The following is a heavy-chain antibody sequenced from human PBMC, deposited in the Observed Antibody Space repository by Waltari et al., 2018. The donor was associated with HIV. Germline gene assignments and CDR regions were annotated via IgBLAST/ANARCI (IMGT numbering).Heavy chain of an antibody. CDR2: IRYDGSNK. V-gene: IGHV3-30*02. J-gene: IGHJ4*02. Sequence: QVQLVESGGGVVQPGGSLRLSCAASGFTFSSYGMHWVRQAPGKGLEWVAFIRYDGSNKYYADSVKGRFTISRDNSKNTLYLQMNSLRAEDTAVYYCLKPPGYDSSGYYQDYWGQGTLVTVSS. CDR1: GFTFSSYG. D-gene: IGHD3-22*01. CDR3: LKPPGYDSSGYYQDY.